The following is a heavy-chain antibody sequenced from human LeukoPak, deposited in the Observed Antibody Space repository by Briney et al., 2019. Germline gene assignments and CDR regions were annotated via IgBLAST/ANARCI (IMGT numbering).Heavy chain of an antibody. J-gene: IGHJ5*01. CDR2: FYNSGST. D-gene: IGHD6-19*01. CDR3: ARQVDSSCWSDVTWFDS. Sequence: SETLSLTCTVSGGSISSYYWSWIRQPPGQGLEWIGYFYNSGSTNYNPSLKSRVTISGDTSKNQLSLKLSSVTAADTAVYYCARQVDSSCWSDVTWFDSWGQGTLVTVSS. CDR1: GGSISSYY. V-gene: IGHV4-59*08.